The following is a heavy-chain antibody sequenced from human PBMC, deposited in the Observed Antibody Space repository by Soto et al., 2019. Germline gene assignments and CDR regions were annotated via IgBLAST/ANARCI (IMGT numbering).Heavy chain of an antibody. CDR2: IWYDGSNK. V-gene: IGHV3-33*03. CDR1: GFSFSSYG. Sequence: GGSLRLSCAGAGFSFSSYGMHWVRQAPGKGLEWVAVIWYDGSNKSYAESVKGRFTISRDNSKNTLYVQMNSLTVEDTAVYYCARAQYTGSYFDACDVWGQGTMVTVSS. J-gene: IGHJ3*01. D-gene: IGHD1-26*01. CDR3: ARAQYTGSYFDACDV.